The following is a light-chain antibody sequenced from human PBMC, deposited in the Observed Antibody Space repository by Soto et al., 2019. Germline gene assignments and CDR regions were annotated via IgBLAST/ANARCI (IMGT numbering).Light chain of an antibody. Sequence: QCVLSQPPSASGTPGQRVTISCSGSISTYGSNSIKRYQPLPATAPPLLIYSDDQRPSGGPGRFSGSKSGNSASLAISGLQAEDEADYYCGAWDDSRSGYVFGSGTKVTVL. J-gene: IGLJ1*01. CDR3: GAWDDSRSGYV. CDR1: ISTYGSNS. CDR2: SDD. V-gene: IGLV1-44*01.